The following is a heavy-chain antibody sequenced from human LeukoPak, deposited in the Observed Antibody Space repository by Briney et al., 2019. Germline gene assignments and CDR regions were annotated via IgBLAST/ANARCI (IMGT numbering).Heavy chain of an antibody. Sequence: GGSLRLSCVASGFTFDDYGMSWVRQAPGKGLEWVSGINWNGGSIGYADSVKGRFTISRDNAKNSLYLQMNSLRAEDTALYYCARGVTIFGVVRNAFDIWGQGTLVTVSS. J-gene: IGHJ3*02. CDR3: ARGVTIFGVVRNAFDI. CDR2: INWNGGSI. V-gene: IGHV3-20*04. D-gene: IGHD3-3*01. CDR1: GFTFDDYG.